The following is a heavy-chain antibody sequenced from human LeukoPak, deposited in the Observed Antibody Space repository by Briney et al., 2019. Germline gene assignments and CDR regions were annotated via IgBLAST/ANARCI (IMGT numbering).Heavy chain of an antibody. CDR2: IYHSGST. CDR3: ARAVDTAMVLALDY. J-gene: IGHJ4*02. V-gene: IGHV4-38-2*02. Sequence: PSETLSLTCTVSGYSISSGYYWGWIRQPPGKGLEWIGSIYHSGSTYYNPSLKSRVTISVDTSKNQFSLKLSSVTAADTAVYYCARAVDTAMVLALDYWGQGTLVTVSS. D-gene: IGHD5-18*01. CDR1: GYSISSGYY.